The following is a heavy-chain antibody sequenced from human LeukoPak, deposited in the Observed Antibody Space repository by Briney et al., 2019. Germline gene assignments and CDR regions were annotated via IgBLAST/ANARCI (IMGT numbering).Heavy chain of an antibody. CDR3: AKDPPHVSWLFDY. CDR2: ITNSGGTT. Sequence: GGSLRLSCAASGFTFRSYAMSWVRQAPGKGLEWDSAITNSGGTTYYADSVKGRFTISRDNSKNTLYLQMNSLRAEDTAVYYCAKDPPHVSWLFDYWGQGTLVTVSS. D-gene: IGHD3-16*01. V-gene: IGHV3-23*01. J-gene: IGHJ4*02. CDR1: GFTFRSYA.